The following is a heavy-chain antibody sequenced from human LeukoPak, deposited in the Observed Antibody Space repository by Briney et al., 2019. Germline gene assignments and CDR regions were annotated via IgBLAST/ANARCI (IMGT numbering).Heavy chain of an antibody. CDR1: GFSFEEYA. Sequence: PGGSLRLSCKASGFSFEEYAMQWVRQVPGKGLQWVSGISSNGESTGYADSVKGRFTISRDNAKSSLYLQMNILRTEDKALYYCAKGSGTYQGPFDHWGQGILVTVSS. J-gene: IGHJ4*02. CDR2: ISSNGEST. D-gene: IGHD1-1*01. V-gene: IGHV3-9*01. CDR3: AKGSGTYQGPFDH.